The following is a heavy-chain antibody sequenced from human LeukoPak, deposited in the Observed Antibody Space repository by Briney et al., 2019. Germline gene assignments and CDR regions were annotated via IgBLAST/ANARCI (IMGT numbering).Heavy chain of an antibody. CDR3: AKGGYDILTGYYSSWFDP. D-gene: IGHD3-9*01. CDR1: GFTFSSYW. CDR2: INSDGSST. V-gene: IGHV3-74*01. Sequence: GGSLRLSCAASGFTFSSYWMHWVRQAPGKGLVWVSRINSDGSSTSYADSVKGRFTISRDNSKNTLYLQMNSLRAEDTAVYYCAKGGYDILTGYYSSWFDPWGQGTLVTVSS. J-gene: IGHJ5*02.